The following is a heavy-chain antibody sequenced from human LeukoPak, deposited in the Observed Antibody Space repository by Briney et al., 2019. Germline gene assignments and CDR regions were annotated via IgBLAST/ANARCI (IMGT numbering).Heavy chain of an antibody. J-gene: IGHJ6*03. CDR1: GFTFSSYG. Sequence: PGGSLRLSCAASGFTFSSYGMHWVRQAPGKGLELVAVISYDGKNKYYADSVKGRFTISRDNSKSTLYVQMNSLRAEDTAVYYCSRGYDTSASGYTDVWGKGATVIVSS. V-gene: IGHV3-30*03. D-gene: IGHD3-22*01. CDR3: SRGYDTSASGYTDV. CDR2: ISYDGKNK.